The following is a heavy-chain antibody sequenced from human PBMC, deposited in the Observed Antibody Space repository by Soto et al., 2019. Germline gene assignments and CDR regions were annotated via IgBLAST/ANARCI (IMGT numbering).Heavy chain of an antibody. Sequence: EVQLVQSGAEVKKPGESLRISCKGSGFTVTRHWISWVRQMPGGGLEWMGKIDPSDSYTNYSPSFQGHVTISADKSITTAYLQWSGLQASDTAMYYCARSLAYCTGGTCYKGYGMDVWGQGTTVIVSS. CDR2: IDPSDSYT. CDR1: GFTVTRHW. D-gene: IGHD2-8*02. V-gene: IGHV5-10-1*03. CDR3: ARSLAYCTGGTCYKGYGMDV. J-gene: IGHJ6*02.